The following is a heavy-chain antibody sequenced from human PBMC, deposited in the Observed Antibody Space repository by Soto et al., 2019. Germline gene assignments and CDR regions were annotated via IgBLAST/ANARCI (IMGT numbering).Heavy chain of an antibody. V-gene: IGHV4-61*01. CDR1: VGTLSRGSYY. CDR3: ARDGIYCSSTSCYTDWFDP. D-gene: IGHD2-2*02. Sequence: TLSLACTFSVGTLSRGSYYLSWIRQPPGKGLERIGYIYYSGSTNYNPSLKSRVTISVDTSKNQFSLKLSSVTAEDTAVYYCARDGIYCSSTSCYTDWFDPWGQGTLVTASS. CDR2: IYYSGST. J-gene: IGHJ5*02.